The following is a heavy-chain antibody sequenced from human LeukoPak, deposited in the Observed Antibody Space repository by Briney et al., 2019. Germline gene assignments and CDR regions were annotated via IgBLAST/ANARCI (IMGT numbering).Heavy chain of an antibody. D-gene: IGHD2-2*01. V-gene: IGHV3-49*03. Sequence: PGGSLRLSCTASGFTFGDYAMNWFRQAPGKGLEWVGFIRGKAYGGTTEYAASVKGRFTISRDDSKSIAYLQMNSLKTEDTAMYYCTLTCSSTSCYFPNFGYWGQGTLVTVSS. CDR3: TLTCSSTSCYFPNFGY. CDR2: IRGKAYGGTT. J-gene: IGHJ4*02. CDR1: GFTFGDYA.